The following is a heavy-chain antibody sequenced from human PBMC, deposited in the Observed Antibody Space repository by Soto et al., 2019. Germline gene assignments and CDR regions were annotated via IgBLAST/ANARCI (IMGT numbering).Heavy chain of an antibody. D-gene: IGHD3-22*01. V-gene: IGHV3-23*01. CDR2: ISGSGGST. Sequence: PGGSLRLSCAASGFTFSSYAMSWVRQAPGKGLEWVSAISGSGGSTYYADSVKGRFTISRDNSKNTLYLQMNSLRAEDTAVYYCAKMAYYYDSSGYYSPYFDYWGQGTLVTVSS. CDR3: AKMAYYYDSSGYYSPYFDY. CDR1: GFTFSSYA. J-gene: IGHJ4*02.